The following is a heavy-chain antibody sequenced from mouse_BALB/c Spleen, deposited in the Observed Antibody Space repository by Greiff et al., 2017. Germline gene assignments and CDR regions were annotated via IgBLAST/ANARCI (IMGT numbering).Heavy chain of an antibody. CDR1: GFSLTSYG. J-gene: IGHJ4*01. Sequence: QVQLQQSGPGLVAPSQSLSITCTVSGFSLTSYGVHWVRQPPGKGLEWLGVIWAGGSTNYNSALMSRLSISKDNSKSQVFLKMNSLQTDNTAMYYCAKDDNYPHYYAMDYWGQGTSVTVSS. V-gene: IGHV2-9*02. CDR2: IWAGGST. CDR3: AKDDNYPHYYAMDY. D-gene: IGHD1-3*01.